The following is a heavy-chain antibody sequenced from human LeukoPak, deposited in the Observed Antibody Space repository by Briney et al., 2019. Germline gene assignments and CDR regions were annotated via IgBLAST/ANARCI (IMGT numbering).Heavy chain of an antibody. V-gene: IGHV3-53*01. CDR3: AKGKYQLLNSFDY. D-gene: IGHD2-2*01. CDR2: IYSGGGT. CDR1: GFSVGGNY. J-gene: IGHJ4*02. Sequence: PGGSLRLSCAASGFSVGGNYMSWVRQAPGKGLECVSGIYSGGGTYYADSVKGRFTISRDNSKNTLYLQMNGLRAEDTAVYYCAKGKYQLLNSFDYWGQGTLVTVSS.